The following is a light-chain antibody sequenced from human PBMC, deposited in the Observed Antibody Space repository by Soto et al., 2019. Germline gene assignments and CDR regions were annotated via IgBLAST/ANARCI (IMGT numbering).Light chain of an antibody. CDR3: ISYTSSTTLV. CDR2: EVN. CDR1: SSDIGGYKY. V-gene: IGLV2-14*01. J-gene: IGLJ2*01. Sequence: QPASVSGSPGQSITISCTGTSSDIGGYKYVSWYQQHPGKAPKLMIYEVNNRPSGVSNRFSGSKSGNTASLTISGLQAEDEADYYCISYTSSTTLVFGGGTKLTLL.